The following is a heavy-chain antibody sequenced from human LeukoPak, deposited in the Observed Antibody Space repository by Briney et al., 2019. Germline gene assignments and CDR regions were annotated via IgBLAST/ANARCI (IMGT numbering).Heavy chain of an antibody. CDR3: ARAHYGDYGGYYFDY. CDR1: GGTFSSYA. J-gene: IGHJ4*02. D-gene: IGHD4-17*01. Sequence: SVRVSCKASGGTFSSYAISWVRQAPGQGLEWMGGIIPIFGTANYAQKFQGRVTITADESTSTAYMELSSLRSEDTAVYYCARAHYGDYGGYYFDYWGQGTLVTFSS. V-gene: IGHV1-69*13. CDR2: IIPIFGTA.